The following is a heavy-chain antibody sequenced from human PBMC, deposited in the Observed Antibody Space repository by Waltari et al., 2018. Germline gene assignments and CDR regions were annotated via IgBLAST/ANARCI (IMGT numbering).Heavy chain of an antibody. J-gene: IGHJ3*02. CDR1: GYSISSGYY. Sequence: QVQLQESGPGLVKPSETLSLTCAVSGYSISSGYYWGWIRQPPGKGLEWIGSIYHSGSTYYNPSLKSRVTISVDTSKNQFSLKLSSVTAADTAVYYCARPGAVAELRSAFDIWGQGTMVTVSS. CDR2: IYHSGST. D-gene: IGHD6-19*01. CDR3: ARPGAVAELRSAFDI. V-gene: IGHV4-38-2*01.